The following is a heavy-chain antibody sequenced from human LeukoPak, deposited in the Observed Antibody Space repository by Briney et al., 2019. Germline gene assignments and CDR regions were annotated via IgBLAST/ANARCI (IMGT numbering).Heavy chain of an antibody. J-gene: IGHJ4*02. D-gene: IGHD5-18*01. CDR2: IYWDDDK. Sequence: SGPSLVKPTQTLTRTCTFSGFSLSTSGVGVGWIRQPPGKALEWLALIYWDDDKRYSPSLKSRLTITKDTSKNQVVLTMTNMDPVDTAAYYCAHGGYSYDKRTFDYWGQGTLVTVSS. CDR3: AHGGYSYDKRTFDY. V-gene: IGHV2-5*02. CDR1: GFSLSTSGVG.